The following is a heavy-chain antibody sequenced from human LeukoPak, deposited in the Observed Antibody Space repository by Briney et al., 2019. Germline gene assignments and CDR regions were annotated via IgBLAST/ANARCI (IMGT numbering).Heavy chain of an antibody. CDR3: AWDYVWGSFRH. CDR1: GFTFSSYA. J-gene: IGHJ4*02. Sequence: GGSLRFSCAASGFTFSSYAMSWVRQAPGKGLAWVSSIGGGGGITYYADAVTGRFTISRDNSKNTVSLQMNSLRAEDTAVYYCAWDYVWGSFRHWGQGSLVTASS. D-gene: IGHD3-16*02. CDR2: IGGGGGIT. V-gene: IGHV3-23*01.